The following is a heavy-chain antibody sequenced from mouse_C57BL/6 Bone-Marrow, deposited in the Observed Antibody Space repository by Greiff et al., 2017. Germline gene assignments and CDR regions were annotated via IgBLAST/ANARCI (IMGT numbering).Heavy chain of an antibody. CDR1: GFTFSSYG. CDR3: ARWVLPFAY. D-gene: IGHD2-3*01. J-gene: IGHJ3*01. CDR2: ISSGGSYT. Sequence: EVQVVESGGDLVKPGGSLKLSCAASGFTFSSYGMSWVRQTPDKRLEWVATISSGGSYTYYPDSVKGRFTISRDNAKNTLYLQMSSLKSEDTAMYYCARWVLPFAYWGQGTLVTVSA. V-gene: IGHV5-6*01.